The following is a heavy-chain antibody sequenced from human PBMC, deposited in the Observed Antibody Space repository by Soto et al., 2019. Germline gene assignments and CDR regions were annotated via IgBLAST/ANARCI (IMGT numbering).Heavy chain of an antibody. CDR2: ISNSGST. D-gene: IGHD3-10*01. CDR1: GGSISTYY. CDR3: AREKFYYGSGSANWFDP. J-gene: IGHJ5*02. Sequence: QVQLQESGPGLVKPSETLSLICTVSGGSISTYYWTWIRQPPGKGLEWIGYISNSGSTNYNPSLKSRVTVTLDTYKTHFSLRLTSVTAADTAVYYCAREKFYYGSGSANWFDPWGQGTLVTVSS. V-gene: IGHV4-59*01.